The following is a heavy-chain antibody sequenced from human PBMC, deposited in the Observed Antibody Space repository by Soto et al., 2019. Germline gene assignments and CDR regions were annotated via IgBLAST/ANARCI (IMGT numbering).Heavy chain of an antibody. CDR1: GFTFSHYV. J-gene: IGHJ6*02. CDR3: AKVRASYLSASYFYYGLEV. CDR2: ISGSGSSV. D-gene: IGHD2-21*01. V-gene: IGHV3-23*01. Sequence: EVQLLESGGGLVRPGGYLRLSCAASGFTFSHYVLSWVRQAPGGGLEWVSSISGSGSSVYLADSVRGRFAMSRDLSTNTVSLQMNSLTVEDTAIYYCAKVRASYLSASYFYYGLEVWGQGTTVTVSS.